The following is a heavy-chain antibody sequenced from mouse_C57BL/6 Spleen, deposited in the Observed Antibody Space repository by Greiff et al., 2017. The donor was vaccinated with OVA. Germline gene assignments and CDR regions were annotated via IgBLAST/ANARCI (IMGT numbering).Heavy chain of an antibody. CDR3: ARSKGYYGSSPWYFDY. Sequence: FQLQQSGPELVKPGASVKIPCKASGYTFTDYNMDWVKQRPGKSLEWIGDINPNNGGTIYNQKFKGKATVTVDKSSSTAYMELRSLTSEDTAVYYCARSKGYYGSSPWYFDYWGQGTTLTVSS. J-gene: IGHJ2*01. CDR1: GYTFTDYN. D-gene: IGHD1-1*01. CDR2: INPNNGGT. V-gene: IGHV1-18*01.